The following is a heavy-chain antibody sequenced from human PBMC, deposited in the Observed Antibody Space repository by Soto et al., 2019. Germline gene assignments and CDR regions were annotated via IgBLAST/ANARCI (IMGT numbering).Heavy chain of an antibody. D-gene: IGHD3-10*01. CDR3: AREGSRIAASLGTSDFDY. J-gene: IGHJ4*02. Sequence: QVQLVESGGGMVQPGRSLRLSCAASGFTFSTYGMHWVRQAPGKGLEWVAVVWYEGSIKYYADSVKGRFTISRDNSKNTLYLQMNNLRAEDTAVYYCAREGSRIAASLGTSDFDYWGQGTLVTVSS. V-gene: IGHV3-33*01. CDR2: VWYEGSIK. CDR1: GFTFSTYG.